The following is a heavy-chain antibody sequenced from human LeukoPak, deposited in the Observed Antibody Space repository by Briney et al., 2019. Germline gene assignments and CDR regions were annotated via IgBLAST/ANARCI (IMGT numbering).Heavy chain of an antibody. Sequence: GGSLRLSCAASGFTFSSNYMSWVRQAPGKGLEWVSVIYSGGSTYYADSVKGRFTISRDNSKNTLYLQMNSLRAEDTAVYYCARAGSYDAFDIWGQGTMVTVSS. V-gene: IGHV3-53*01. CDR1: GFTFSSNY. D-gene: IGHD1-1*01. CDR2: IYSGGST. CDR3: ARAGSYDAFDI. J-gene: IGHJ3*02.